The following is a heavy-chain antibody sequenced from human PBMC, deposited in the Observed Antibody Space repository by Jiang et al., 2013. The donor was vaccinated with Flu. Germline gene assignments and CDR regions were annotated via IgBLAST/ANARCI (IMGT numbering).Heavy chain of an antibody. J-gene: IGHJ3*02. CDR3: AREGLQMGRGRSDAFEM. V-gene: IGHV3-33*01. Sequence: AVIWYDGSNPNHADSVKGRFTISRDNFKNILYLQMNSLRAEDTAVYYCAREGLQMGRGRSDAFEMWGQGTMVSVSS. D-gene: IGHD3-10*01. CDR2: IWYDGSNP.